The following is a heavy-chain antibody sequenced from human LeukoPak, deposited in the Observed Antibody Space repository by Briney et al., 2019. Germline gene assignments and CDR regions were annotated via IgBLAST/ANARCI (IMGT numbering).Heavy chain of an antibody. J-gene: IGHJ6*03. CDR3: ARDSGSGSYKDYYYYMDV. V-gene: IGHV3-23*01. D-gene: IGHD3-10*01. Sequence: GGSLRLSCAASGFTFDNYAMSWVRQAPGQGLEWVSAVSGSGAITYYADSVKGRFTISRDNSKNTLYLQMNSLRAEDTAVYYCARDSGSGSYKDYYYYMDVWGKGTTVTISS. CDR1: GFTFDNYA. CDR2: VSGSGAIT.